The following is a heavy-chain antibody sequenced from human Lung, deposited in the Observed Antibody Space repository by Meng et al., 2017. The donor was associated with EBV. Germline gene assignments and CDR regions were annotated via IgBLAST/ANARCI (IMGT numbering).Heavy chain of an antibody. CDR1: GGSLSGYY. CDR2: INHSGST. D-gene: IGHD2/OR15-2a*01. J-gene: IGHJ4*02. Sequence: QLHVQHWGAGLLKPSGTLSRTCAGYGGSLSGYYWSWIRQPPGKGLEWIGEINHSGSTNYTPSLKSRVTISVDTSKNQFSLKLSSVTAADTAVYYCARGFLSFVRVFDYWGQGTLVTVSS. V-gene: IGHV4-34*02. CDR3: ARGFLSFVRVFDY.